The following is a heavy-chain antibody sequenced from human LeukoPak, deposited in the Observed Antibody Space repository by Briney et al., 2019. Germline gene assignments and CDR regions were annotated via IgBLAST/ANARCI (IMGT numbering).Heavy chain of an antibody. D-gene: IGHD6-19*01. V-gene: IGHV3-49*04. CDR3: TRDRGYSSGWYTDAFDI. J-gene: IGHJ3*02. CDR1: GFTFSNYA. Sequence: SLRLSCAASGFTFSNYAMSWVRQAPGKGLEWVCIIRSKAYGGTTEYAASVKGRITISRDDSKSIAHLQMHSLKTEATAVYYGTRDRGYSSGWYTDAFDIWGQGTMVTVSS. CDR2: IRSKAYGGTT.